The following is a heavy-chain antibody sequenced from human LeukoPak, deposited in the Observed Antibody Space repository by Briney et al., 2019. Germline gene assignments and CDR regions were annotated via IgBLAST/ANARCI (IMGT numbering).Heavy chain of an antibody. Sequence: GGSLRLSCAASGFTFSTYSMNWVRQAPGKGLEWVSSISTSGTYIYYADSLKGRFTISRDNAKNSLYLQMHSLRAEDTAVYYCARDLADYSDYWGQGTVVTHSS. J-gene: IGHJ4*02. D-gene: IGHD2-21*01. V-gene: IGHV3-21*01. CDR2: ISTSGTYI. CDR3: ARDLADYSDY. CDR1: GFTFSTYS.